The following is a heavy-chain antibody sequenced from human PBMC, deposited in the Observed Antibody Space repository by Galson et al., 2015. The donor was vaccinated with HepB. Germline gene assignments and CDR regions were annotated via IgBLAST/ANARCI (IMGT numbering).Heavy chain of an antibody. CDR1: GGTFTKNA. Sequence: SVKVSCKASGGTFTKNAFGWVRQAPGEGLEWMGRIIPSLDLTNYAQKFQGRVTITADKSTSAVYMDLSRLRSEDTAVYYCAKIGVPGVHDGLDVWGQGTMVTVSS. J-gene: IGHJ3*01. CDR2: IIPSLDLT. D-gene: IGHD3-10*01. V-gene: IGHV1-69*04. CDR3: AKIGVPGVHDGLDV.